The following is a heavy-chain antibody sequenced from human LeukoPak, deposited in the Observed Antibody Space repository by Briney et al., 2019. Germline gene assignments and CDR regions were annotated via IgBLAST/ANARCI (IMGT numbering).Heavy chain of an antibody. CDR1: GGSISSGGYS. Sequence: PSGTLSLTCAVSGGSISSGGYSWSWIRQPPGKGLEWIGYIYHSGSTYYNPSLKSRVTISVDRSKNQFSLKLSSVTAADTAVYYCARSLQYGNWFDPWGQGTLVTVSS. J-gene: IGHJ5*02. CDR3: ARSLQYGNWFDP. CDR2: IYHSGST. D-gene: IGHD4-11*01. V-gene: IGHV4-30-2*01.